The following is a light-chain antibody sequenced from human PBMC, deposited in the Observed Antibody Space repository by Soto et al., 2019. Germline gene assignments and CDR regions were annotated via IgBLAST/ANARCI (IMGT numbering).Light chain of an antibody. Sequence: DIVMTQSPDSLAVSLGERATINCKSSQSVLYSSHNKNYLAWYQQKPGQPPKLLIYWASTRESGVPDRFSGSGSGTDFTLTISSLQAEDVAVYYCQQYYSGITFGQGTRLVIK. J-gene: IGKJ5*01. CDR3: QQYYSGIT. V-gene: IGKV4-1*01. CDR1: QSVLYSSHNKNY. CDR2: WAS.